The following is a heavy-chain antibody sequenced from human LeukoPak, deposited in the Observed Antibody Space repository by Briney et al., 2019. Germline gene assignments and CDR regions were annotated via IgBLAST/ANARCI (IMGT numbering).Heavy chain of an antibody. CDR3: AKDSVRGYSGYGNDGFDI. D-gene: IGHD5-12*01. J-gene: IGHJ3*02. CDR1: GFSFSTYP. CDR2: ISGGGDST. Sequence: PGGSLRLSCAASGFSFSTYPITWVRQAPGKGLELVSAISGGGDSTYYADSVKGRFTISRVNSKNTLYLQMNSLRAEDTAVYYCAKDSVRGYSGYGNDGFDIWGQGTMVTVSS. V-gene: IGHV3-23*01.